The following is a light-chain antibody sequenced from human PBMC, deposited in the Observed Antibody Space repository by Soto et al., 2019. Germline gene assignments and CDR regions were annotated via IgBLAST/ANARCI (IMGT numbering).Light chain of an antibody. CDR2: AAS. J-gene: IGKJ5*01. Sequence: DIQMTQSPSSLSASVGDRVTITCRASQSISRYLNWYQLKPGKAPKLLIYAASNLQSGVPSKFSGSGSGTDFTLTISSLQPEDFATYYCQQTYSTPRFGQGTRLEIK. CDR3: QQTYSTPR. V-gene: IGKV1-39*01. CDR1: QSISRY.